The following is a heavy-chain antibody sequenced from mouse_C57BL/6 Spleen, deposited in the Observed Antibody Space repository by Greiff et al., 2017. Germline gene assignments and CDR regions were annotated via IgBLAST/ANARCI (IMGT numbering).Heavy chain of an antibody. CDR1: GYTFTSYW. J-gene: IGHJ4*01. V-gene: IGHV1-59*01. Sequence: QVQLQQPGAELVRPGTSVKLSCKASGYTFTSYWMHWVKQRPGQGLEWIGVIDPSDSYTNYNQKFKGKATLTVDTSSSTAYMQLSSLTSEDSAVDYCARRGTVVATPYAMDYWGQGTTVTVSS. D-gene: IGHD1-1*01. CDR3: ARRGTVVATPYAMDY. CDR2: IDPSDSYT.